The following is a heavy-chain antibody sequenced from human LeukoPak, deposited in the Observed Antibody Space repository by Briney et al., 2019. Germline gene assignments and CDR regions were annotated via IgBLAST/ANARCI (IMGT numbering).Heavy chain of an antibody. CDR1: GYTFTSYG. CDR2: ISAYNGNT. CDR3: ARGYYDSSGLSSSAFDL. D-gene: IGHD3-22*01. V-gene: IGHV1-18*01. Sequence: ASVKVSCKASGYTFTSYGISWVRQAPGQGLEWMGWISAYNGNTNYAQKLQGRVTMTTDTSTSTAYMELRSLRSDDTAVYYCARGYYDSSGLSSSAFDLWGQGTMVTVSS. J-gene: IGHJ3*01.